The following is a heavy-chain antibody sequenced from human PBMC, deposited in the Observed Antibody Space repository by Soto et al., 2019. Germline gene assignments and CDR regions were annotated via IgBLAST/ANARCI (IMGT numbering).Heavy chain of an antibody. Sequence: ASVKVSCKASGYTFTSYGISWVRQAPGQGLEWMGWISAYNGNTNYAQKLQGRVTMTTDTSTSTAYMGLRSLRSDDTAVYYCARVPVAGSNGRYYFDYWGQGTLVTVSS. CDR1: GYTFTSYG. V-gene: IGHV1-18*01. J-gene: IGHJ4*02. CDR3: ARVPVAGSNGRYYFDY. CDR2: ISAYNGNT. D-gene: IGHD6-19*01.